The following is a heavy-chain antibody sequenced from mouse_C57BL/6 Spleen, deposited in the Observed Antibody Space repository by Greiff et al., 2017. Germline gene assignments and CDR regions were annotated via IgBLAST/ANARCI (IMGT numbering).Heavy chain of an antibody. J-gene: IGHJ4*01. D-gene: IGHD2-1*01. CDR3: AKDVNYRGYAMDY. V-gene: IGHV5-17*01. CDR2: ISSGSSTI. Sequence: EVQVVESGGGLVKPGGSLKLSCAASGFTFSDYGMHWVRQAPEKGLEWVAYISSGSSTIYYADTVKGRFTISRDNAKNTLFLQMTSLRSEDTAMYYCAKDVNYRGYAMDYWGQGTSVTVSS. CDR1: GFTFSDYG.